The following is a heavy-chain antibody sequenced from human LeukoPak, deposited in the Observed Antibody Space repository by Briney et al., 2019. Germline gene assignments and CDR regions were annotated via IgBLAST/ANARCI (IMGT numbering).Heavy chain of an antibody. D-gene: IGHD3-16*01. V-gene: IGHV5-51*01. CDR3: ARTVGGDYFDY. CDR2: MYPGNSDT. J-gene: IGHJ4*02. CDR1: GYSFTNFW. Sequence: PGESLKISCKASGYSFTNFWIGCVRQMPGKGLEWMGSMYPGNSDTRYSPSFQGHVTISADSSTTTAYLQWSSLKASDTAMFYCARTVGGDYFDYWGQGTLVTVSS.